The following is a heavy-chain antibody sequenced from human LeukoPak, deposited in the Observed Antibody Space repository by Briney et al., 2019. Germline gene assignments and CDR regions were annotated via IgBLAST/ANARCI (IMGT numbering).Heavy chain of an antibody. CDR2: ISSSSSTI. CDR1: GFTFSSYS. Sequence: PGGSLRLSCAASGFTFSSYSMNWVRQAPGKGLEWVSYISSSSSTIYYADSVKGRFTISRDNAKNSLYLQMNSLRAEDTAVYYCARVAEETSGYYPHYHYYYYMDVWGKGTTVTVSS. V-gene: IGHV3-48*04. CDR3: ARVAEETSGYYPHYHYYYYMDV. D-gene: IGHD3-22*01. J-gene: IGHJ6*03.